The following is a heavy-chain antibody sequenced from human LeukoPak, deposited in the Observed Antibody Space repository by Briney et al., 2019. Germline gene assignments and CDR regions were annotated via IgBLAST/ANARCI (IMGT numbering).Heavy chain of an antibody. CDR1: GFSFSSYG. CDR2: IYSGGST. D-gene: IGHD3-22*01. J-gene: IGHJ4*02. CDR3: ARRAGDYSHPYDY. V-gene: IGHV3-23*05. Sequence: GGSLRLSCAASGFSFSSYGMSWVRQTPGKGLEWVSFIYSGGSTHYSDSVKGRFTISRDNSKNTLYLQMNSLRAEDTAVYYCARRAGDYSHPYDYWGQGTLVTVSS.